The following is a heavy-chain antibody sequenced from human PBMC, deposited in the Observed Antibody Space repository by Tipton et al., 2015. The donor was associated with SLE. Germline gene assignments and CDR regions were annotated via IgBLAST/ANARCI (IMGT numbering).Heavy chain of an antibody. D-gene: IGHD1-14*01. CDR2: VNTRGGT. Sequence: TLSLTCTVSDDSISNYYWSWIRQTPGKGLGWIGYVNTRGGTIYNPSLKSRVTISVDTSEKQVSLRLNSVTAADTAVYYCARGKTRVEYWGQGTLVTVSS. CDR3: ARGKTRVEY. CDR1: DDSISNYY. J-gene: IGHJ4*02. V-gene: IGHV4-4*08.